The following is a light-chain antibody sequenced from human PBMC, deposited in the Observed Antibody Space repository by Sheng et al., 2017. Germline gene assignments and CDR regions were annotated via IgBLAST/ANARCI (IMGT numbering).Light chain of an antibody. Sequence: QSALTQPASVSESPGQSITITCTGTSSDVGLHNSVSWYQHHPGKAPKLLLFDMNSRPAGVSNRFSASTSGNTASLTISGLQPEDEADYYCSSYASGATLGVFGGGTKLT. V-gene: IGLV2-14*01. CDR1: SSDVGLHNS. J-gene: IGLJ2*01. CDR3: SSYASGATLGV. CDR2: DMN.